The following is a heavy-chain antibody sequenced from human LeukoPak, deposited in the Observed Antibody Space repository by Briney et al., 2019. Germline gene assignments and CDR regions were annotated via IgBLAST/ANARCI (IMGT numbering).Heavy chain of an antibody. D-gene: IGHD2-15*01. CDR1: GYSFTSYW. J-gene: IGHJ4*02. CDR2: IYPGDSDD. V-gene: IGHV5-51*01. CDR3: ARQYCSDDTCNLSYFDY. Sequence: GESLKISCKGSGYSFTSYWIGWVRQMPGEGLEWMGTIYPGDSDDRYSPAFQGQVTISADKSISTAFLQWSSLRASDTAMYYCARQYCSDDTCNLSYFDYWGQGTLVTVSS.